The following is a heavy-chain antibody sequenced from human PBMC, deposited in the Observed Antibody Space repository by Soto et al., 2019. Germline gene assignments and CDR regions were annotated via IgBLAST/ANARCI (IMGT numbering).Heavy chain of an antibody. CDR1: GYTFTSYA. CDR2: INAGNGNT. V-gene: IGHV1-3*05. D-gene: IGHD4-17*01. CDR3: AGHDYGDYYYYYGMDV. J-gene: IGHJ6*02. Sequence: QVQLVQSGAEEKKPGASVKVSCKASGYTFTSYAMHWVRQAPGQRLEWMGWINAGNGNTKYSQKFQGRVTITRDTSASTAYMELGSLRSEDTAVYYCAGHDYGDYYYYYGMDVWGQGTTVTVSS.